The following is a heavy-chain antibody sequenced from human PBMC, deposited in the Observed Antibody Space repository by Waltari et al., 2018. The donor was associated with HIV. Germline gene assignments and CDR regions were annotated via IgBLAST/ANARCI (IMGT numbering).Heavy chain of an antibody. CDR3: ARDGALRPLGY. CDR1: GFIFDKYW. D-gene: IGHD3-16*01. Sequence: EVRLVESGGDLVQPGESLRLSCVGSGFIFDKYWMSWVRQVPGKGLEWVANINQDGNNRYYVTSVAGRFTVSRDNAKNSLYLQINNVKVEDTALYFCARDGALRPLGYWGQGTPLIVSS. V-gene: IGHV3-7*01. CDR2: INQDGNNR. J-gene: IGHJ4*02.